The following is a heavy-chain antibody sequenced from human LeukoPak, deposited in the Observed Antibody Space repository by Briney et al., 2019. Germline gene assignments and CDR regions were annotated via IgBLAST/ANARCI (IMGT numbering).Heavy chain of an antibody. J-gene: IGHJ2*01. CDR2: ISAYNDKT. CDR3: ARDTGPAYCGGDCYWRYWYFDL. CDR1: GGSFSSYA. V-gene: IGHV1-18*01. Sequence: ASVKVACKASGGSFSSYAISWVRQAPGQGLEWMGWISAYNDKTNYAQKLQGRVTVTTDTSTSTAYMELRSLRSDDTAVDYCARDTGPAYCGGDCYWRYWYFDLWGRGTLVSVSS. D-gene: IGHD2-21*02.